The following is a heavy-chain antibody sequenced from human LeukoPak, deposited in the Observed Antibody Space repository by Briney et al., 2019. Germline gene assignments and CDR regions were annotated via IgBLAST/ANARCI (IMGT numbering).Heavy chain of an antibody. CDR3: ARETLHYYDSSGYSEFDY. CDR2: IYTSGST. CDR1: GGSISSGSYY. V-gene: IGHV4-61*02. D-gene: IGHD3-22*01. J-gene: IGHJ4*02. Sequence: PSETLSLTCTVSGGSISSGSYYWSWIRQPAGKGLEWVGRIYTSGSTNYNPSLKSRVTISVDTSKNQFSLKLSSVTAADTAVYYCARETLHYYDSSGYSEFDYWGQGTLVTVSS.